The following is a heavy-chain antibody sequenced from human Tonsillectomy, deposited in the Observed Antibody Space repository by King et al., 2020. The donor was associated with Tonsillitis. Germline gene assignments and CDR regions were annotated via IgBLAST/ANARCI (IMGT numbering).Heavy chain of an antibody. Sequence: QLVQSGGGVVQPGRSLRLSCAASGFTFSSYAMHWVRQAPGKGLEWVAVISYDGSNKYYAGSLKGRFTISRDNSKNTLNLQMNSLRAEDTAVYYCARDRWYCSSTSCAFDYWGQGTLVTVSS. CDR3: ARDRWYCSSTSCAFDY. CDR2: ISYDGSNK. CDR1: GFTFSSYA. D-gene: IGHD2-2*01. J-gene: IGHJ4*02. V-gene: IGHV3-30*04.